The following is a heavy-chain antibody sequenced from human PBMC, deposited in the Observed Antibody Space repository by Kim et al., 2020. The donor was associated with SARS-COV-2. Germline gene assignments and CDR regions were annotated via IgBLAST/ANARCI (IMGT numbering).Heavy chain of an antibody. Sequence: GGSLRLSCAASGFTFSNAWMSWVRQAPGKGLEWVGRITCKTDGGTTDYAAPGQGRFTIARDDSKNTLYLQMNSLKTEDTAVYYCTTPAIAVAGTGDYYYG. CDR2: ITCKTDGGTT. CDR1: GFTFSNAW. CDR3: TTPAIAVAGTGDYYYG. J-gene: IGHJ6*01. V-gene: IGHV3-15*01. D-gene: IGHD6-19*01.